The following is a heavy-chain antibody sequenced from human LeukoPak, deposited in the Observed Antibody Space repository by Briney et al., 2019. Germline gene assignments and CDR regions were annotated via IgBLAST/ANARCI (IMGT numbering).Heavy chain of an antibody. V-gene: IGHV4-4*07. Sequence: SETLSLTCTVSGGSISSYYWSWIRQPAGKGLEWIGRIYTSGSTNYNPSLKSRVTMSVDTSKNQFSLKLSSVTAADTAVYYCARGPWQLAGGNLFSYFDYWGQGTLVTVSS. CDR3: ARGPWQLAGGNLFSYFDY. D-gene: IGHD6-6*01. CDR1: GGSISSYY. J-gene: IGHJ4*02. CDR2: IYTSGST.